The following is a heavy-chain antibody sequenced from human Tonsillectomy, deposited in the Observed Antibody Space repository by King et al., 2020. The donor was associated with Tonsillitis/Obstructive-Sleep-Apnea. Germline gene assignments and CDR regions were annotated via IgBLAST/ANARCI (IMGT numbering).Heavy chain of an antibody. CDR2: IKQDGSEK. CDR1: GFTFSSYW. J-gene: IGHJ4*02. V-gene: IGHV3-7*01. CDR3: ARAVGGYCSSTSCYGYFDY. Sequence: VQLVESGGGLVQPGGSLRLSCAASGFTFSSYWMSWVRQAPGKGLEWVANIKQDGSEKYYVDSVKGRFTISRDNAKNSLYLQMNSPRAEDTAVYHCARAVGGYCSSTSCYGYFDYWGQGTLVTVSS. D-gene: IGHD2-2*01.